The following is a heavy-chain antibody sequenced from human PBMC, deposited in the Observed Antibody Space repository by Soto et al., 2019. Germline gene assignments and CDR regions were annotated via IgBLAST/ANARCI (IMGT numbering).Heavy chain of an antibody. V-gene: IGHV3-48*03. CDR2: ISNSGSTR. CDR1: GFTFSSYD. CDR3: VAYYDSSSYLWNY. Sequence: GSLRLSCGASGFTFSSYDMNWVRQAPGKGLEWISYISNSGSTRFSADSVKGRFTISRDNAKNSLYLQMNSLRAEDTAVYYCVAYYDSSSYLWNYWGQGTLVTVSS. D-gene: IGHD3-22*01. J-gene: IGHJ4*02.